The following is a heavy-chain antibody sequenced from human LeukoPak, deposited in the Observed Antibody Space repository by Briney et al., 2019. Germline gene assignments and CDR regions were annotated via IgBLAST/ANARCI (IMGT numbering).Heavy chain of an antibody. CDR3: ARDGSGSYYRD. Sequence: ASVKVSCKASGYTFTSYDINWVRQATGQGLEWMGWINPNSGGTNYAQKFQGRVTMTRDTSISTAYMELSRLRSDDTAVYYCARDGSGSYYRDWGQGTLVTVSS. CDR1: GYTFTSYD. CDR2: INPNSGGT. D-gene: IGHD3-10*01. J-gene: IGHJ4*02. V-gene: IGHV1-2*02.